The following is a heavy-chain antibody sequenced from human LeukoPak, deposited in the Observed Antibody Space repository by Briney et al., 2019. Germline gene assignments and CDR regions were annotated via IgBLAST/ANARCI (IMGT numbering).Heavy chain of an antibody. CDR2: ISYGGSNK. J-gene: IGHJ5*02. CDR1: GFTFSSYG. CDR3: AKGPSYDFWSGYYLNNWFDP. Sequence: PGGSLRLSCAASGFTFSSYGMHWVRQAPGKGLEWVAVISYGGSNKYYADSVKGRFTISRDNSKNTLYLQMNSLRAEDTAVYYCAKGPSYDFWSGYYLNNWFDPWGQGTLVTVSS. D-gene: IGHD3-3*01. V-gene: IGHV3-30*18.